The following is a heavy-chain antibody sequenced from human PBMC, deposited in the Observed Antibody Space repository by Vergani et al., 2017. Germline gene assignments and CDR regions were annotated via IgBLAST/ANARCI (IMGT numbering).Heavy chain of an antibody. D-gene: IGHD3-10*01. V-gene: IGHV3-33*01. CDR1: GFTFSSYG. Sequence: QVQLVESGGGVVQPGRSLRLSCAASGFTFSSYGMHWVRQAPGKGLEWVAVIWYDGSNKYYADSVKGRFTISRDNSKNTLYLQMNSLRAEDTAVYYCARAWPSVSAFDIWGQGTMVTVSS. CDR2: IWYDGSNK. CDR3: ARAWPSVSAFDI. J-gene: IGHJ3*02.